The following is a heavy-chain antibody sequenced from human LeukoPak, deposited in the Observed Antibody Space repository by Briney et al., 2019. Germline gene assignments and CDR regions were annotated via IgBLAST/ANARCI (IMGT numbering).Heavy chain of an antibody. V-gene: IGHV3-23*01. D-gene: IGHD3-22*01. CDR3: AKGRRPYYYDGSGYYSFDY. CDR1: GFTFGNYA. J-gene: IGHJ4*02. CDR2: LSGSGGST. Sequence: GGSLRLSCAASGFTFGNYAMNWVRQAPGKGLEWVSSLSGSGGSTYYADSVKGRFTISRDNSKNTLYLQMNSLRDEDTAVYYCAKGRRPYYYDGSGYYSFDYWGQGALVTVSS.